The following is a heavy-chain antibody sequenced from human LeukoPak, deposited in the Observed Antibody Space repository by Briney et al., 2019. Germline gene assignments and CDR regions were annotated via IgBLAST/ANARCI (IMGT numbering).Heavy chain of an antibody. J-gene: IGHJ4*02. D-gene: IGHD1-26*01. Sequence: GASLKISCKGSGYSFTDYCIGWVRQMRRKGLEWMGIIYPGDSDTRYSPSFQGQVTISADKSISTAYLQWSSLKASDTAMYYCARLHSGTYLGDYWGQGTLVTVSS. CDR3: ARLHSGTYLGDY. V-gene: IGHV5-51*01. CDR1: GYSFTDYC. CDR2: IYPGDSDT.